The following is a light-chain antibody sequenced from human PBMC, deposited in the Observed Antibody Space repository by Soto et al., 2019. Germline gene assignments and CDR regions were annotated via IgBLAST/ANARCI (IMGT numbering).Light chain of an antibody. CDR2: NVS. V-gene: IGLV2-14*01. CDR1: SSDVGGYNS. CDR3: SSYTSSSTYV. J-gene: IGLJ1*01. Sequence: QSARTQPASVSGSPGQSITISCTGTSSDVGGYNSVSWYQQHPGKAPKLMIYNVSNRPSGVSNRFSGSKSGNTASLTISGLQAEDEADYYCSSYTSSSTYVFGTGSKVTVL.